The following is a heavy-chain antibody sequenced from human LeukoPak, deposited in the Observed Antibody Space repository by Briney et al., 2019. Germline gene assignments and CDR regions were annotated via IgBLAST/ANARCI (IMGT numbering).Heavy chain of an antibody. D-gene: IGHD6-13*01. CDR2: IYYSGST. Sequence: SETLSLTCTVSGASISSSSYYWSWIRQPPGKGLEWIGYIYYSGSTNYNPSLKSRVTISVDTSKNQFSLKLSSVTAADTAVYYCARSLGAIAATDYWGQGTLVTVSS. J-gene: IGHJ4*02. CDR3: ARSLGAIAATDY. CDR1: GASISSSSYY. V-gene: IGHV4-61*05.